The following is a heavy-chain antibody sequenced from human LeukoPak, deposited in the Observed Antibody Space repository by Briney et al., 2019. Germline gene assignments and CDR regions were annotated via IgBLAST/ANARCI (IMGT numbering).Heavy chain of an antibody. CDR2: IYTGASA. CDR1: GGSITNYY. CDR3: ARSRVKVGATRVDY. J-gene: IGHJ4*02. V-gene: IGHV4-4*07. Sequence: SETLSLTCTVSGGSITNYYWSWIRQPAGKGLEWIARIYTGASASYNPSLKGRVTMSTDTSRNQVSLKLTSVTAADAAVYYCARSRVKVGATRVDYWGQGTLVTVSS. D-gene: IGHD1-26*01.